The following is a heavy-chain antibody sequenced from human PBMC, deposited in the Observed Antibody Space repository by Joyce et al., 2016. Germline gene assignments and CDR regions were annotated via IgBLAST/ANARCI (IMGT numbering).Heavy chain of an antibody. J-gene: IGHJ4*02. V-gene: IGHV3-7*01. CDR2: INQDGSEK. CDR1: GFNFGIYW. Sequence: EVQLVESGGGLVQPGGSLRLSCAASGFNFGIYWMSWVRHVPGKGLEWEANINQDGSEKYYVDSMEGRFTISRDNAKNSLYLQMNSLRVEDTAVYYCARAVTKGTVDYWGQGTLVTVSS. D-gene: IGHD4-17*01. CDR3: ARAVTKGTVDY.